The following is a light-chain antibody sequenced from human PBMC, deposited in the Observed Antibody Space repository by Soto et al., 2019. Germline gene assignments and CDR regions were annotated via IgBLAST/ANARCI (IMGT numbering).Light chain of an antibody. V-gene: IGKV3-20*01. CDR3: QQYHDSPMNT. CDR1: QSVRSTF. CDR2: GAS. J-gene: IGKJ2*01. Sequence: VLPQSPDTLSLSPGDRATLSCRASQSVRSTFLAWYQQKPGQAPRLLIYGASNRAAGILERFSGSASGTEFTLTISTLEPDDSAVYSCQQYHDSPMNTFGQGTKLQIK.